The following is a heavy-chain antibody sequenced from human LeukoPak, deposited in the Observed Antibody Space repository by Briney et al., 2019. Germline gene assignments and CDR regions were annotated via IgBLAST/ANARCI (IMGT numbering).Heavy chain of an antibody. CDR2: IYSTGDT. CDR3: ARGSRVYDRSGFHTWHDY. D-gene: IGHD3-22*01. J-gene: IGHJ4*03. CDR1: GASINNYY. V-gene: IGHV4-59*01. Sequence: SETLSLTCTVSGASINNYYWSWVRQPPLKGLEWIGYIYSTGDTSYNPSLESRVSISMDTSKNHFSLEITSVTAADTAVYYCARGSRVYDRSGFHTWHDYWGHGTLVTVSS.